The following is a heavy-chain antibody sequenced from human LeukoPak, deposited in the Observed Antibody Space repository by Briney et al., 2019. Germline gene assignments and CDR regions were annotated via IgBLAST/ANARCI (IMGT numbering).Heavy chain of an antibody. J-gene: IGHJ5*01. Sequence: GGSLRLSCAASGFSFTSYSMAWVRLVPGKGLGWEWVSSISSSGANTYYADPVRGRFTFSRDNFRYTLYLQMNSLRPDDTAIYYCARDIRESGSYGWFDSWGQGTLVTVSS. V-gene: IGHV3-23*01. CDR1: GFSFTSYS. CDR2: ISSSGANT. D-gene: IGHD3-10*01. CDR3: ARDIRESGSYGWFDS.